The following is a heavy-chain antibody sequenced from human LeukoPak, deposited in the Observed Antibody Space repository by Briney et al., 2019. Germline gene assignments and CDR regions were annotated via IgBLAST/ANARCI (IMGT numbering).Heavy chain of an antibody. J-gene: IGHJ4*02. V-gene: IGHV3-7*03. D-gene: IGHD4-11*01. Sequence: PGGSLRLSCTASGFIFNNYWMSWIRQAPGRGLEWVASIKQDGTETHYVDSVKGRFTISKDNAKNSLYLQLDSLRVEDTAVYYCAREDHSNYQYWGQGILVTVSS. CDR2: IKQDGTET. CDR1: GFIFNNYW. CDR3: AREDHSNYQY.